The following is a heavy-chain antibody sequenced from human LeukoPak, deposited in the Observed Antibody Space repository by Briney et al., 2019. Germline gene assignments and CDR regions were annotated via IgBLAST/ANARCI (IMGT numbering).Heavy chain of an antibody. J-gene: IGHJ3*02. CDR3: ARYTGTKSLCPFDI. CDR1: GGSISSYY. CDR2: IYYSGST. D-gene: IGHD1-14*01. Sequence: SETLSLTCTVSGGSISSYYWSWLRKPPGKGLEWIGYIYYSGSTNYKPSLKSRVTISVGTPKNQFSLKLSSVTAADTAVYYGARYTGTKSLCPFDIWGQGTMVTVSS. V-gene: IGHV4-59*01.